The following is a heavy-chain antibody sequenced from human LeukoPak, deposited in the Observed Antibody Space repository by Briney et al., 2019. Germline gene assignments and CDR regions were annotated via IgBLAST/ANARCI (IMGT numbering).Heavy chain of an antibody. CDR1: GFTFSDYY. CDR2: ISSSGSTI. CDR3: ARERRDGYSHYYYYGMDV. J-gene: IGHJ6*02. V-gene: IGHV3-11*01. Sequence: PGGSLRLSCAASGFTFSDYYMSWIRQAPGKGLEWVSYISSSGSTIYYADSVKGRFTISRDNAKNSLYLQMNSLRAEDTAAYYCARERRDGYSHYYYYGMDVWGQGTTVTVSS. D-gene: IGHD5-24*01.